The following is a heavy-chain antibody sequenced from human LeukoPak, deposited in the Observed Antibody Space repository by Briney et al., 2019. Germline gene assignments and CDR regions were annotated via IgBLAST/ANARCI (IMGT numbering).Heavy chain of an antibody. CDR1: GFTFSSYG. CDR3: AKFSDYSNPLDY. Sequence: GGSLRLSCAASGFTFSSYGMHWVRQAPGKGLEWVAFIRYDGSNKYYADSVEGRFTISRDNSKNTLYLQMNSLRAEDTAVYYCAKFSDYSNPLDYWGQGTLVTVSS. CDR2: IRYDGSNK. V-gene: IGHV3-30*02. J-gene: IGHJ4*02. D-gene: IGHD4-11*01.